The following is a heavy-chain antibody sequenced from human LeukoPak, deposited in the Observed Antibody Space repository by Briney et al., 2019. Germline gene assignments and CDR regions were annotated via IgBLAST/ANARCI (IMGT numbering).Heavy chain of an antibody. CDR2: INQDGSER. Sequence: GGSLRLYCAASGFTFSSHWMTWVRQAPGKGLEWVANINQDGSERYYVDSVKGRFTISRDNAKNSLYLQMNSLRAEDTAVYYCARDSEYSSSFAFDIWGQGTMVTDSS. D-gene: IGHD6-13*01. CDR3: ARDSEYSSSFAFDI. CDR1: GFTFSSHW. V-gene: IGHV3-7*01. J-gene: IGHJ3*02.